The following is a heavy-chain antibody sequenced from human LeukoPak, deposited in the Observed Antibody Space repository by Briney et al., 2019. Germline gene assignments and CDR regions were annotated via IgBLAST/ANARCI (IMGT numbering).Heavy chain of an antibody. V-gene: IGHV4-39*07. J-gene: IGHJ5*02. CDR3: AREPRGADYYGSGRSANWFDP. Sequence: SETLSLTCTVSGGSISSSSYYWGWIRQPPGKGLEWIGSIYYSGSTYYNPSLKSRVTISVDTSKNQFSLKLSSVTAADTAVYYCAREPRGADYYGSGRSANWFDPWGQGTLVTVSS. D-gene: IGHD3-10*01. CDR1: GGSISSSSYY. CDR2: IYYSGST.